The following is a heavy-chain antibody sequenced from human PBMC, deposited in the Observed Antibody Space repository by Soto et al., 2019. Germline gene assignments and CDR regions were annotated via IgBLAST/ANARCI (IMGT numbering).Heavy chain of an antibody. D-gene: IGHD6-19*01. V-gene: IGHV3-23*01. CDR3: AKDGGWAVADLFDY. CDR2: ISGSGGST. CDR1: GFTFISYA. J-gene: IGHJ4*02. Sequence: GGSLRLSCASSGFTFISYAMSWVRQAPGKGLEWVSAISGSGGSTYYADSVKGRFTISRDNSKNTLYLQMNSLRAEDTAVYYCAKDGGWAVADLFDYWGQGTLVTVSS.